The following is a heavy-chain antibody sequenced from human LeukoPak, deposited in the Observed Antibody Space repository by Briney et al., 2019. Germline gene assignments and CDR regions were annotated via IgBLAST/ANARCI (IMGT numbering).Heavy chain of an antibody. D-gene: IGHD6-19*01. CDR3: ARDYWLGNPGLFYFNY. CDR1: GFNFGPYW. CDR2: INGDGSEK. Sequence: GGSLRLSCVASGFNFGPYWMSWVRQAPGKGPEWVANINGDGSEKFYVNSVKGRFTISRDNAKNSLYLQMNSLTAEDTAVYYCARDYWLGNPGLFYFNYWGQGSLVTVPS. V-gene: IGHV3-7*01. J-gene: IGHJ4*02.